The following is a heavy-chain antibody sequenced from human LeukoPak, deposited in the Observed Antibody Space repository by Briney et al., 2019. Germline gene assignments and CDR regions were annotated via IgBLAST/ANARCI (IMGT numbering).Heavy chain of an antibody. CDR1: GYTFTSYG. J-gene: IGHJ4*02. V-gene: IGHV1-18*01. CDR2: ISAY. D-gene: IGHD3-22*01. CDR3: ARRFNYYDSSGYYEGFYFDY. Sequence: ASVKVSCEACGYTFTSYGISWVRQAPGQGLEWMGWISAYAQKFQGRVTMTTDTSTSTAYMELRSLRSDDTAVYYCARRFNYYDSSGYYEGFYFDYWGQGTLVTVSS.